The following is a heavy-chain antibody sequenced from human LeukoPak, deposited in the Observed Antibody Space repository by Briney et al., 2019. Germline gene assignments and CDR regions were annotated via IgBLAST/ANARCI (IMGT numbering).Heavy chain of an antibody. J-gene: IGHJ4*02. V-gene: IGHV4-61*01. D-gene: IGHD3-10*01. Sequence: SETLSLTCTVSGGSISSSSYYWSWIRQPPGKGLEWIGYIYYSGSTNYNPSLKSRVTISVDTSKNQFSLKLSSVTAADTAVYYCARDYYGSGMGYDYWGQGTLVTVSS. CDR2: IYYSGST. CDR3: ARDYYGSGMGYDY. CDR1: GGSISSSSYY.